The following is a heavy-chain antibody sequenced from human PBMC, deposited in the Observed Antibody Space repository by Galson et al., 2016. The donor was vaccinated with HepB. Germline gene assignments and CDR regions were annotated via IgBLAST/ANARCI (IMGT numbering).Heavy chain of an antibody. Sequence: SLRLSCAASGFTFSTYGMHWVRQAPGKGRDWVAVISYDGSNKYYADSVKGRFTISRDNSKNTLYLQMNSLRAEDTAVYYCAKDHGYSYGYLAYWGQGTLVTVSS. J-gene: IGHJ4*02. CDR2: ISYDGSNK. V-gene: IGHV3-30*18. CDR3: AKDHGYSYGYLAY. D-gene: IGHD5-18*01. CDR1: GFTFSTYG.